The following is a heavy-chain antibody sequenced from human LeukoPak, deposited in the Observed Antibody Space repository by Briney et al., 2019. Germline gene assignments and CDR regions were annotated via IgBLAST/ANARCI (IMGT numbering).Heavy chain of an antibody. D-gene: IGHD3-3*01. CDR2: ISAYNGNT. CDR3: ARGLYYDFWSGYYRALDY. Sequence: ASVKVSCKASGYTFTSYGISWVRQAPGQGLEWMGWISAYNGNTNYAQKLQGRVTMTTDTSTSTAYMELRSLRSDDTAVYYCARGLYYDFWSGYYRALDYWGQGTLVTVSS. CDR1: GYTFTSYG. J-gene: IGHJ4*02. V-gene: IGHV1-18*01.